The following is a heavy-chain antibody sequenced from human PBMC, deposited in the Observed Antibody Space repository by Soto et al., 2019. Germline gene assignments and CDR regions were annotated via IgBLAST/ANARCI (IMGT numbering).Heavy chain of an antibody. J-gene: IGHJ4*02. Sequence: VQLVESGGGVVQPGRSLRLSCAASGFTFSDYAMHWVRQAPGKGLEWVAVVSHDGRNTHYADSVKGRFTISRDSSKGAGFLEMTTPRAADTAVSSWAKGRRRWLVITEGNFWGQGALVTV. D-gene: IGHD6-19*01. V-gene: IGHV3-30*18. CDR2: VSHDGRNT. CDR3: AKGRRRWLVITEGNF. CDR1: GFTFSDYA.